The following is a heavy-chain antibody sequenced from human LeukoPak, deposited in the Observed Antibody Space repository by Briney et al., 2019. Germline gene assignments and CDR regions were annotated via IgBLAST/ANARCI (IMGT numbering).Heavy chain of an antibody. CDR1: GYSFTSYW. CDR2: IYPGDSDT. CDR3: ARSTYYDFWSGQLSDAFDI. D-gene: IGHD3-3*01. Sequence: GESLKISCKGSGYSFTSYWIGWVLQMPGKGLEWMGIIYPGDSDTRYSPSFQGQVTISADKSISTAYLQWSSLKASDTAMYYCARSTYYDFWSGQLSDAFDIWGQGTMVTVSS. J-gene: IGHJ3*02. V-gene: IGHV5-51*01.